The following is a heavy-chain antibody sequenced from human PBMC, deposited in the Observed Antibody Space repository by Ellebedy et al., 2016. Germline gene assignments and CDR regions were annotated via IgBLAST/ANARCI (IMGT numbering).Heavy chain of an antibody. Sequence: SLKISCAASGFTFDDYAMHWVRQAPGKGLEWVSGISWNSGSIGYADSVKGRFTISRDNAKNSLYLQMNSLRAEDTALYYCAKRVKVEMATILAFDIWGQGTMVTVSS. D-gene: IGHD5-24*01. CDR1: GFTFDDYA. CDR3: AKRVKVEMATILAFDI. V-gene: IGHV3-9*01. J-gene: IGHJ3*02. CDR2: ISWNSGSI.